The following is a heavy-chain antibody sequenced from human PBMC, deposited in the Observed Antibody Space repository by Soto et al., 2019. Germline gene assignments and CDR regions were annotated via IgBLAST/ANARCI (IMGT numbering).Heavy chain of an antibody. Sequence: SVKVACKASGGTFGSNAISWVRQAPGEGLEWMGGIIPMFDIVHFAQKFQGRVTITADEFTSTAYMELSSLRSEDTAVYYCAREAEHDYFDYWGQGTPVTVSS. CDR2: IIPMFDIV. CDR3: AREAEHDYFDY. D-gene: IGHD6-13*01. V-gene: IGHV1-69*13. CDR1: GGTFGSNA. J-gene: IGHJ4*02.